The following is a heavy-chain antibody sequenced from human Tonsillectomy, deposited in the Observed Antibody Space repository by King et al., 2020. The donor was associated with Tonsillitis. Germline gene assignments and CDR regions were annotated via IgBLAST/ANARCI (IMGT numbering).Heavy chain of an antibody. CDR3: ARHQGRGYNYGSSWFDP. V-gene: IGHV3-20*04. D-gene: IGHD5-18*01. Sequence: VQLVESGGGVVRPGGSLRLSCAASGFTFDEYGMSWVRQSPGKGLEWGSGINRIGGSAGSADSVKGRFTISRDNAKNSLYLEMNSLRAEDTAIYYCARHQGRGYNYGSSWFDPWGQGTLVAVSS. CDR1: GFTFDEYG. CDR2: INRIGGSA. J-gene: IGHJ5*02.